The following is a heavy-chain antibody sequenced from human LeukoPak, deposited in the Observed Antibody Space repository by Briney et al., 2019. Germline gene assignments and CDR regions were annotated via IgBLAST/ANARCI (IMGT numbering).Heavy chain of an antibody. J-gene: IGHJ4*02. CDR3: ASGAGNWQTSKFDY. CDR2: INPNSGGT. V-gene: IGHV1-2*02. CDR1: GYTFTDYY. Sequence: ASVKVSCKASGYTFTDYYMHWVRQAPGQGLEWMGWINPNSGGTNYAQNFQGRVTMTRDTSISTAYMELSRLRSDDTAVYYCASGAGNWQTSKFDYWGQGTLVTVSS. D-gene: IGHD1-1*01.